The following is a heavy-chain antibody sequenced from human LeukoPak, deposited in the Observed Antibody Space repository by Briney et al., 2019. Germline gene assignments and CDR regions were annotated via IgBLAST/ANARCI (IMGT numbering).Heavy chain of an antibody. J-gene: IGHJ5*02. CDR2: IYYSGST. CDR3: ARDFWSDHSWFDP. CDR1: GFTFSSYS. V-gene: IGHV4-39*07. Sequence: GSLRLSCAASGFTFSSYSMNWVRQAPGKGREWIGSIYYSGSTYYNPSLKSRVTISVDTSKNHSSLRLSSVPAADTAVYYCARDFWSDHSWFDPWGQGTLVTASS. D-gene: IGHD3-3*01.